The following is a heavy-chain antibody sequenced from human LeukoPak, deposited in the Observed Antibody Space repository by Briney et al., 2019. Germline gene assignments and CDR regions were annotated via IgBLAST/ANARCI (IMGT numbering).Heavy chain of an antibody. Sequence: GGSLRLSRAASGFTFSSYGMSWVRQAPGKGLEWVSAISGSGGSTYYADSVKGRFTISRDNSKNTLYLQMNSLRAEDTAVYYCAKDTVAGTYYLDYWGQGTLVTVSS. V-gene: IGHV3-23*01. D-gene: IGHD6-19*01. CDR3: AKDTVAGTYYLDY. CDR1: GFTFSSYG. CDR2: ISGSGGST. J-gene: IGHJ4*02.